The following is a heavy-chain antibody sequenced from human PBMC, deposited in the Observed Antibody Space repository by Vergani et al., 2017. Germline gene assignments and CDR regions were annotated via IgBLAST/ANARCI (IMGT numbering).Heavy chain of an antibody. CDR3: ADLYGDDGFSPF. CDR2: ISASGAPT. J-gene: IGHJ4*02. Sequence: EVQLVESGGGLVQPGGSLRLSCAASGFTFSTYAMTWVRQAPGKGLEWVSGISASGAPTYYADSVKGRVTISRDNSKNTLYLQINSLRAEDTAFYYCADLYGDDGFSPFWGQGTLVTVSS. CDR1: GFTFSTYA. V-gene: IGHV3-23*04. D-gene: IGHD2-21*01.